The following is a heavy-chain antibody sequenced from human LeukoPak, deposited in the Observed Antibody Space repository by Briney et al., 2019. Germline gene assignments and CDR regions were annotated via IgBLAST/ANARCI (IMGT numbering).Heavy chain of an antibody. J-gene: IGHJ4*02. V-gene: IGHV3-48*01. Sequence: GGSLRLSCAASGFTFSSYSMNWVRQAPGKGLEWVSYISSSSSTIYYADSVKGRFTISRDNAKNSLYLQMNSMRAEDTAVYYCARDIEVAGTVFFAYWGQGTLVTVSS. CDR3: ARDIEVAGTVFFAY. CDR1: GFTFSSYS. D-gene: IGHD6-19*01. CDR2: ISSSSSTI.